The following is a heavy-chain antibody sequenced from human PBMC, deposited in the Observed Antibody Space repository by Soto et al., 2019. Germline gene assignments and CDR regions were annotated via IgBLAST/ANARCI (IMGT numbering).Heavy chain of an antibody. CDR3: ARDRGATYLNWFDP. Sequence: QVQLPESGPGLVKPSETLSLTCTVSGGSVSSGSCYWSWIRQPPGKGLEWIGYSYYSGSTNYNPSLKSRVTISVDTSKSRFSLKPSSVTAADTAVYYCARDRGATYLNWFDPWGQGTLVAVSS. V-gene: IGHV4-61*01. D-gene: IGHD5-12*01. CDR2: SYYSGST. J-gene: IGHJ5*02. CDR1: GGSVSSGSCY.